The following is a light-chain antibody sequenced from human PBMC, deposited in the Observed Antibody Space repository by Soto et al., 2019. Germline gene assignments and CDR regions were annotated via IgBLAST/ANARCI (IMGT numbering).Light chain of an antibody. CDR1: QSVSSIY. J-gene: IGKJ1*01. V-gene: IGKV3-20*01. Sequence: EIVLTQSPGTLSLSPGERATLSCRARQSVSSIYLAWFQQKPGQAPRLLIYTASSRATGIPDRFSGSGSGTDFTLTISRLEPEDFAVYYCQQYGSSPKTFGQGTKVEI. CDR2: TAS. CDR3: QQYGSSPKT.